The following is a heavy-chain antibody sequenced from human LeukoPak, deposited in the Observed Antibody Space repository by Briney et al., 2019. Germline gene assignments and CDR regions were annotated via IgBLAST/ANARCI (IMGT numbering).Heavy chain of an antibody. CDR3: ATRSSHTSSWYVYLFWDY. J-gene: IGHJ4*02. Sequence: GGSLRLSCAASGFSISNDWMTWVRQAPGKGLEWVANINQDGSEKNYVDSVKGRFTISRDNAKNSLYLQMNSLRAEDTAVYYCATRSSHTSSWYVYLFWDYWGQGAPVTVSS. D-gene: IGHD6-13*01. V-gene: IGHV3-7*01. CDR2: INQDGSEK. CDR1: GFSISNDW.